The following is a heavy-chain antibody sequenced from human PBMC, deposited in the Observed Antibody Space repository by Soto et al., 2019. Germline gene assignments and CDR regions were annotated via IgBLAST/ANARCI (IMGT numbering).Heavy chain of an antibody. Sequence: EVQLVESGGGLVQPGGSLGLSCAASGFTFSSYSMNWVRQAPGKGLEWVSYISGSSITIYYADSVKGRFTISRDNAKNSLYLQMNSLRAEDTAVYYCARAAPPDDYWGQGTLVTVSS. CDR1: GFTFSSYS. J-gene: IGHJ4*02. V-gene: IGHV3-48*01. CDR3: ARAAPPDDY. CDR2: ISGSSITI.